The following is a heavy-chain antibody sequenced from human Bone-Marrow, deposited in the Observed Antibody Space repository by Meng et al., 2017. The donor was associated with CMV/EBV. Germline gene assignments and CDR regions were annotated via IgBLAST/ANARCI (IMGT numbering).Heavy chain of an antibody. Sequence: GESLKISCAASGFTFSDYYMSWIRPAPGKGLEWVSYISSSGSTIYYADSVKGRFTNSRDNAKNSLYLQMNSLRAEDTAVYYCAKVQRELLWFGELLLIGMDVWGQGTTVTVSS. CDR1: GFTFSDYY. V-gene: IGHV3-11*01. J-gene: IGHJ6*02. CDR2: ISSSGSTI. CDR3: AKVQRELLWFGELLLIGMDV. D-gene: IGHD3-10*01.